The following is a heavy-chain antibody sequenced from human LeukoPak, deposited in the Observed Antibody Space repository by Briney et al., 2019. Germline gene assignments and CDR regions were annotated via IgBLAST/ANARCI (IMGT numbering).Heavy chain of an antibody. D-gene: IGHD5-24*01. CDR3: ARDRRDGYNVLDY. V-gene: IGHV3-7*01. CDR2: MKQDGSEK. Sequence: GGSLRLSCAASGFSFSTYWMTWVRQAPGKGLEWVANMKQDGSEKYYVDSVKGRFTISRDNAKNSLYLEMNSLRAEDTAMYYCARDRRDGYNVLDYWGQGTLVTVSS. CDR1: GFSFSTYW. J-gene: IGHJ4*02.